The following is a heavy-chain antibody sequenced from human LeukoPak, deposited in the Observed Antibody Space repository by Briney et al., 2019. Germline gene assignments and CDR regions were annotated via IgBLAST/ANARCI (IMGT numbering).Heavy chain of an antibody. CDR3: ARGQGIVVVISSAFDY. J-gene: IGHJ4*02. V-gene: IGHV3-7*01. Sequence: GGSLRLSCAASGFTFSSYWMSWVRQAPGKGLEWVANIKQDGNEKYYVDSVKGRFTISRDNAKNSLYLQMNSLRAEDTAVYYCARGQGIVVVISSAFDYWGQGTLVTVSS. D-gene: IGHD3-22*01. CDR1: GFTFSSYW. CDR2: IKQDGNEK.